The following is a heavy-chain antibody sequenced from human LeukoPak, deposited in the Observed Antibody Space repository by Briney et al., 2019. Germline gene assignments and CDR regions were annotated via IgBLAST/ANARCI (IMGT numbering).Heavy chain of an antibody. CDR1: GFTFSGYG. D-gene: IGHD5-12*01. J-gene: IGHJ4*02. CDR3: ARMGYGDGFDY. Sequence: GGSLRLSCAASGFTFSGYGVHWVRQAPGKGLEWVAVIWYDGSNKYYADSVKGRFTISRDNSKNTLYLQMNSLRAEDTAVYYCARMGYGDGFDYWGQGTLVTVSS. CDR2: IWYDGSNK. V-gene: IGHV3-33*01.